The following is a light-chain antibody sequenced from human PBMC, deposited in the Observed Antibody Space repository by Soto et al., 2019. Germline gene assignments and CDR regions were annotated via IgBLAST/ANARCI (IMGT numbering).Light chain of an antibody. Sequence: QSALTQPAAVSGSPAQSITISCTGTNSDVGGYNYVSWYQQHPGKAPKLMIFDVSNRPSGVSNRFSGSKSGNTASLTISGLQAEDEADYYCTSWTTSNSYVFGPGTKVTVL. CDR3: TSWTTSNSYV. CDR1: NSDVGGYNY. V-gene: IGLV2-14*01. J-gene: IGLJ1*01. CDR2: DVS.